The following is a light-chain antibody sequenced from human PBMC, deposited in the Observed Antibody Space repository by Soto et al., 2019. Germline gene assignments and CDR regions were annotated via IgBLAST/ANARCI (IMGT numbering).Light chain of an antibody. J-gene: IGLJ1*01. CDR2: ANS. Sequence: QPVLTPPPSVSGAPGQRVTISCTGSSSNIGAGYDVHWYQQLPGTAPKLLIYANSNRPSGVPDRFSVSKSGTSASLAITGLQAEDEADYYCQSYDSSLSGYVFGTGTKVTVL. CDR1: SSNIGAGYD. CDR3: QSYDSSLSGYV. V-gene: IGLV1-40*01.